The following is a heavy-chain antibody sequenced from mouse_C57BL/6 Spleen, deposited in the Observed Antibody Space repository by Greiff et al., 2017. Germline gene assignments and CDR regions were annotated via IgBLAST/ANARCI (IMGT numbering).Heavy chain of an antibody. CDR1: GYTFTSYW. J-gene: IGHJ2*01. Sequence: VQLQQPGAELVKPGASVKLSCKASGYTFTSYWMQWVKQRPGQGLEWIGEIDPSDSYTNYNQKFKGKATLTVDTSSSTAYMQLSRLTSEDSAVYYCARSREDDYPVDYWGQGTTLTVSS. D-gene: IGHD2-4*01. CDR3: ARSREDDYPVDY. V-gene: IGHV1-50*01. CDR2: IDPSDSYT.